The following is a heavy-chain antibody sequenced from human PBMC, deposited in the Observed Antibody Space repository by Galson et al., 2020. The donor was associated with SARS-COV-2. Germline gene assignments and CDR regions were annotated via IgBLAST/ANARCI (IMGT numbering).Heavy chain of an antibody. J-gene: IGHJ6*03. Sequence: SETLSLTCAVSGGSITSGGYYWSWIRQPPGKGLEWIGYIYQSATTSYNPSLKSRVTMSVDRSNNQFSLKLSSVTAADTAVYYCARVRMTTVYRHSYYMDVWGKGTTVTVSS. D-gene: IGHD4-4*01. CDR2: IYQSATT. CDR3: ARVRMTTVYRHSYYMDV. CDR1: GGSITSGGYY. V-gene: IGHV4-30-2*01.